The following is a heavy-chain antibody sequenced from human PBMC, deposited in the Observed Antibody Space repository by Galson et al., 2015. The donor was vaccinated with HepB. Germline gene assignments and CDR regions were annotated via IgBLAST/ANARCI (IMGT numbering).Heavy chain of an antibody. V-gene: IGHV3-66*03. CDR1: GSTVSGNY. Sequence: SLRLSCAVSGSTVSGNYMTWVRQAPGKGLEWVSPIYNNGSTYYADSVKGRFTISRDNSKNTLYLQMNSLRAEDTAVYYCARDQGDDYVNYYYYHGMDVWGQGTTVTVSS. J-gene: IGHJ6*02. CDR3: ARDQGDDYVNYYYYHGMDV. CDR2: IYNNGST. D-gene: IGHD4-17*01.